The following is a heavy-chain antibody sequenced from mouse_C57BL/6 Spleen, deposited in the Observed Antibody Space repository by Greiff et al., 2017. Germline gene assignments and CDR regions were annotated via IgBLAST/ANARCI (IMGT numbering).Heavy chain of an antibody. CDR1: GYTFTSYW. J-gene: IGHJ3*01. Sequence: QVQLQQPGAELVRPGSSVKLSCKASGYTFTSYWMDWVKQRPGQGLEWIGNIYPSDSETHYNQKFKDKATLTVDKSSSTAYMQLSSLTSEDSAVYYCARSDYSNYLTAWFAYWGQGTLVTVSA. V-gene: IGHV1-61*01. CDR2: IYPSDSET. D-gene: IGHD2-5*01. CDR3: ARSDYSNYLTAWFAY.